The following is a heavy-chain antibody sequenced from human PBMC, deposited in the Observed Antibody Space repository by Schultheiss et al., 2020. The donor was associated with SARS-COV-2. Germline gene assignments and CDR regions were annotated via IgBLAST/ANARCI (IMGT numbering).Heavy chain of an antibody. J-gene: IGHJ6*02. CDR2: ISSSGSTI. Sequence: GGSLRLSCAASGFTFSNAWMNWVRQAPGKGLEWVSYISSSGSTIYYADSVKGRFTISRDNAKNSLYLQMNSLRAEDTAVYYCARLDPGGDYIFPYYYYGMDVWGQGTTVTVSS. D-gene: IGHD2-21*02. CDR3: ARLDPGGDYIFPYYYYGMDV. CDR1: GFTFSNAW. V-gene: IGHV3-48*04.